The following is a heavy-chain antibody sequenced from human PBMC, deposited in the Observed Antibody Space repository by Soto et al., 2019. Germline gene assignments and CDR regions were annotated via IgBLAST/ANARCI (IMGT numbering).Heavy chain of an antibody. V-gene: IGHV1-18*01. J-gene: IGHJ6*02. Sequence: ASVKVSCKASGYSFTRYYINWVRQAPGQGLEWMGWISAYNGNTHYEEKLQGRVTLTTDTSTSTAYMELNSLRAEDTAVYYCARDGSGTYHHYYGMDVWGQGTTVTVSS. D-gene: IGHD3-10*01. CDR3: ARDGSGTYHHYYGMDV. CDR2: ISAYNGNT. CDR1: GYSFTRYY.